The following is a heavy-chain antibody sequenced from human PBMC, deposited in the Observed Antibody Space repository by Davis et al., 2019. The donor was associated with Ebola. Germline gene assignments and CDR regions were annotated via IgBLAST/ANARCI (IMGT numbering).Heavy chain of an antibody. D-gene: IGHD6-13*01. Sequence: GESLKISCAASGFTFRNHGMHWVRQAPGKGLEWVAVIWYDGSKESYADSVKGRFTISRDNSKNTVYLQMNTLRAEDTAVYYCARDRSSTYLDMWGQGTMVTVSS. J-gene: IGHJ3*02. CDR1: GFTFRNHG. CDR3: ARDRSSTYLDM. V-gene: IGHV3-33*01. CDR2: IWYDGSKE.